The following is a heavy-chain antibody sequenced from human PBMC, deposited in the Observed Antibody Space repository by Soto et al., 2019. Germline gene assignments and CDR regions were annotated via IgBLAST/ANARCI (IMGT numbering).Heavy chain of an antibody. CDR3: ARDRLLGNSFDY. J-gene: IGHJ4*02. D-gene: IGHD1-26*01. CDR2: IWYDGSKK. Sequence: QVQLVESGGGVVQPGRSLRLSCAASGFTFSTYGMHWVRQAPGKGLEWVAVIWYDGSKKYYADSVTGRFTISRDNSKSTLYLQMNSLRAEDTAVYYCARDRLLGNSFDYWGQGSLVTVSS. V-gene: IGHV3-33*01. CDR1: GFTFSTYG.